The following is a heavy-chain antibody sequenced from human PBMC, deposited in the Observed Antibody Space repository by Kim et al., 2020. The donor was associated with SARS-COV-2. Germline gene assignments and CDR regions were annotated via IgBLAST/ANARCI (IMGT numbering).Heavy chain of an antibody. CDR1: GFTFSSYA. J-gene: IGHJ4*02. CDR2: ISYDGSNK. D-gene: IGHD2-21*01. V-gene: IGHV3-30*04. CDR3: ARDPRRKVIYYFDY. Sequence: GGSLRLSCAASGFTFSSYAMHWVRQAPGKGLEWVAVISYDGSNKYYADSVKGRFTISRDNSKNTLYLQMNSLRAEDTAVYYCARDPRRKVIYYFDYWGQGTLVTVSS.